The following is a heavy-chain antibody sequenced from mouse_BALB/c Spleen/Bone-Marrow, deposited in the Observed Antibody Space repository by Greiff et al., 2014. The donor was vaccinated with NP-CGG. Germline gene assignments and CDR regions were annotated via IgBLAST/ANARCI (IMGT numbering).Heavy chain of an antibody. V-gene: IGHV1-7*01. D-gene: IGHD1-1*01. J-gene: IGHJ4*01. Sequence: QVQLKQSGAELAKPGPSVKMSCKASGYTFTSYWMHWVKQRPGQGLEWIGYINPSTGYTEYNQKFKDKATLTADKSSSTAYMQLSSLTSEDSAVYYCARQITTVDYAMDYWGQGTSVTVSS. CDR1: GYTFTSYW. CDR3: ARQITTVDYAMDY. CDR2: INPSTGYT.